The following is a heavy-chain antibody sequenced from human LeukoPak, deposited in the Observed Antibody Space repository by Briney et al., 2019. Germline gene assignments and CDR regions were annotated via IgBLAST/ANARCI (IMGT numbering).Heavy chain of an antibody. J-gene: IGHJ4*02. Sequence: ASVKVSCKASGYTFTSYDINWVRQATGQGLEWMGWMNPNSGNTGYAQKFQGRVTITRSTSISTAYMELSSLRSEDTAVYYCARGSSSGWYEGDYWGQGTLVTVSS. CDR3: ARGSSSGWYEGDY. CDR2: MNPNSGNT. D-gene: IGHD6-19*01. CDR1: GYTFTSYD. V-gene: IGHV1-8*03.